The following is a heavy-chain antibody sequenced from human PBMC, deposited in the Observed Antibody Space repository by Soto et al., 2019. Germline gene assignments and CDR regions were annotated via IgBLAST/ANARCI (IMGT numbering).Heavy chain of an antibody. CDR2: ISYDGSNK. CDR3: ARARSWLSSIAAPRERPLYGMDV. Sequence: GGSLRLSCAASGFTFSSYAMHWVRQAPGKGLEWVAVISYDGSNKYYADSVKGRFTISRDNSKNTLYLQMNSLRAEDTAVYYCARARSWLSSIAAPRERPLYGMDVWGQGTTVTVSS. J-gene: IGHJ6*02. V-gene: IGHV3-30-3*01. CDR1: GFTFSSYA. D-gene: IGHD6-6*01.